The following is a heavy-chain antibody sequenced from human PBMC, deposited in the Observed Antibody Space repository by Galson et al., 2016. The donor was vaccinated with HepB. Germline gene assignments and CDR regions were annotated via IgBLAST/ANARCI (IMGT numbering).Heavy chain of an antibody. D-gene: IGHD2-8*01. CDR2: ISYNI. J-gene: IGHJ5*01. V-gene: IGHV3-21*01. CDR1: GFTFSTYN. Sequence: SLRLSCAASGFTFSTYNMNWVRQAPGKGLEWVSSISYNIYYADSVRGRFTIPRDNAKNSLFLQMNSLRVEDTAVYYCARDNCTNAICYTGLFDSWGQGTLVTVSA. CDR3: ARDNCTNAICYTGLFDS.